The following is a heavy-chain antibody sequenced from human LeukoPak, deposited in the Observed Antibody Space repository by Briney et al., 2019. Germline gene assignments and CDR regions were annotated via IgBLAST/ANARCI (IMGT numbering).Heavy chain of an antibody. J-gene: IGHJ6*03. D-gene: IGHD3-16*01. Sequence: SETLSLTCTVSGYSISSGYYRGWIRQPPGKGLEWIGSIYHSGSTYYNPSLKSRVTISVDTSKNQFSLKLSSVTAADTAVYYCARVGDYYYYMDVWGKGTTVTVSS. V-gene: IGHV4-38-2*02. CDR2: IYHSGST. CDR3: ARVGDYYYYMDV. CDR1: GYSISSGYY.